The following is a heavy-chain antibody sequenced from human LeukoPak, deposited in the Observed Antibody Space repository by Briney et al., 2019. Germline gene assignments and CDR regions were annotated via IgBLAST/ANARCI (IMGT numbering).Heavy chain of an antibody. Sequence: GGSLRLSCAASGFTFSDYYMSWIRQAPVKGLEWVSYISSSGSTIYYADSVKGRFTISRDNAKNSLYLQMNSLRAEDTAVYYCARDGVPAATYYYYYYMDVWGKGTTVTVSS. V-gene: IGHV3-11*04. CDR1: GFTFSDYY. D-gene: IGHD2-2*01. CDR2: ISSSGSTI. J-gene: IGHJ6*03. CDR3: ARDGVPAATYYYYYYMDV.